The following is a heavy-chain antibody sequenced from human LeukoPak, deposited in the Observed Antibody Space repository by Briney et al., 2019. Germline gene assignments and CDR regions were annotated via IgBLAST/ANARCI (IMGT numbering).Heavy chain of an antibody. V-gene: IGHV4-4*07. CDR2: IYTSGST. CDR1: GGSISGYY. CDR3: VRVDYYDSGTFAPDY. Sequence: SETLSLTCTVSGGSISGYYWSWIRQPAGRGLEWIGRIYTSGSTNYNPSLKSRVTMSVDTSKNQISLKLSSVTAADTAVYYCVRVDYYDSGTFAPDYRGQGTLVTVSS. D-gene: IGHD3-22*01. J-gene: IGHJ4*02.